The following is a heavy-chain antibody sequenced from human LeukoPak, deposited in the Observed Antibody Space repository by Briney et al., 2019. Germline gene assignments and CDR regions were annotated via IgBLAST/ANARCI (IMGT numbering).Heavy chain of an antibody. J-gene: IGHJ3*02. D-gene: IGHD2-21*01. CDR1: GFTFSSYT. Sequence: GGSLRLSCAASGFTFSSYTMNWVRQAPGKGLEWVSGISGSGRRTYYADSVKGRFTISRDNSKNTLYLQMNSLRAEDTAIYDCAKDLRYCGGDCYSADAFDIWGQGTMVTVSS. CDR3: AKDLRYCGGDCYSADAFDI. CDR2: ISGSGRRT. V-gene: IGHV3-23*01.